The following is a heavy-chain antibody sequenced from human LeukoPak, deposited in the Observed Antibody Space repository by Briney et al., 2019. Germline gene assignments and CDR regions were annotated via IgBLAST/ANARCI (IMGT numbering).Heavy chain of an antibody. D-gene: IGHD3-3*01. CDR2: IYSGGST. CDR3: AIKPEWN. CDR1: GFTVSSNY. J-gene: IGHJ4*02. V-gene: IGHV3-53*01. Sequence: GGSLRLSCAASGFTVSSNYMSWVRQAPGKGLEWVSVIYSGGSTYYADSVKGRFTISRDNAKNSLYLQMNSLRAEDTAVYYCAIKPEWNWGQGTLVTVSS.